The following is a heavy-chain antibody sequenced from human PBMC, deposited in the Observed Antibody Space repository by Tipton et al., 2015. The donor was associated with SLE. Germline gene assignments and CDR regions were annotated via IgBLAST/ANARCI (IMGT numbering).Heavy chain of an antibody. CDR3: ARAINIVGATRYFDL. J-gene: IGHJ2*01. CDR2: IYYSGST. D-gene: IGHD1-26*01. Sequence: TLSLTCTVSGGSISSSSYYWGWIRQPPGKGLEWIGSIYYSGSTYYNPSLKSRVTISVDTSKNQFSLKLSSVTAADTAVYYCARAINIVGATRYFDLWGRGTLVTVSS. CDR1: GGSISSSSYY. V-gene: IGHV4-39*07.